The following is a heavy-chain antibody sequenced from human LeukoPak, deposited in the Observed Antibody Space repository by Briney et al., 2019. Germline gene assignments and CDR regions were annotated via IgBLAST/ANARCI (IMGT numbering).Heavy chain of an antibody. D-gene: IGHD1-1*01. CDR3: ASNPPNTGDFYY. CDR1: GYTFTNLD. J-gene: IGHJ4*02. V-gene: IGHV1-8*01. Sequence: GASVRVSCKTSGYTFTNLDINWLREAPAQGLEWMGWMSPNSGDTGYAQKFQGRVSMTRDIFKSTAYMELSSLRSEDTAIYYCASNPPNTGDFYYWGLGTLVTVSS. CDR2: MSPNSGDT.